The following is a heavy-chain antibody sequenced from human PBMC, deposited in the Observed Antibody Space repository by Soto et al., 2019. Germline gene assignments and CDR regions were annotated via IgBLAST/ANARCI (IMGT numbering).Heavy chain of an antibody. J-gene: IGHJ4*02. CDR3: ANADNSSGSIDY. D-gene: IGHD6-19*01. V-gene: IGHV3-23*01. Sequence: GGSLRLSCAASGFPFGENAMSWVRQAPGKGLEWVSGISDSGATTYYADSVRGRFTISRDNSKNTLYLQMKSLRAEDSASYYCANADNSSGSIDYWGQGALVTVSS. CDR1: GFPFGENA. CDR2: ISDSGATT.